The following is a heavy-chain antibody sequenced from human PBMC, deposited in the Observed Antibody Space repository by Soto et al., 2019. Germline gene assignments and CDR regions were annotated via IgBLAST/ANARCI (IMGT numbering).Heavy chain of an antibody. CDR2: IFPGDSDT. D-gene: IGHD2-2*01. V-gene: IGHV5-51*01. Sequence: GESLKISCKGSGYNFSNHWIGWVRQMPGKGLEWMGVIFPGDSDTRYSPSFQGQVTISADKSISTAYLHWSSLRASDTAMYYCAGGYCTSISCYSTFNYWAQGTLVTVS. CDR1: GYNFSNHW. J-gene: IGHJ4*01. CDR3: AGGYCTSISCYSTFNY.